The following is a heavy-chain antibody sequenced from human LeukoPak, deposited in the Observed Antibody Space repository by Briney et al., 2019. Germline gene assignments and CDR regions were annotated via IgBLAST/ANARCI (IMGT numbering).Heavy chain of an antibody. V-gene: IGHV4-34*01. CDR1: GGSFSGYY. D-gene: IGHD3-10*01. Sequence: SETLSLTCAVYGGSFSGYYWSWIRQPPGKGLEWIGEINHSGSTNYNPSLKSRVTISVDTSKNQFSLKLSSVTAADTAVYYCARGVRPPYYYYGSGSYYQTLYYFDYWGQGTLVTVSS. CDR2: INHSGST. J-gene: IGHJ4*02. CDR3: ARGVRPPYYYYGSGSYYQTLYYFDY.